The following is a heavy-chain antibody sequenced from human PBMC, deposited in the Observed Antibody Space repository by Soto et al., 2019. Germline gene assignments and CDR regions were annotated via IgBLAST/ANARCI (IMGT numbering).Heavy chain of an antibody. Sequence: EVQLLESGGGLVQPGGFLRLSCVASGFTFSSCAIFWFRQTPGGGLECVSSFGSRGDNTYYAQSVKGRFTISRDNSKNTVYLQMDRLRGEDTAMYYCARDLGIERHQLRVADDWVQGTLVSVSS. CDR2: FGSRGDNT. CDR1: GFTFSSCA. CDR3: ARDLGIERHQLRVADD. V-gene: IGHV3-23*01. D-gene: IGHD1-1*01. J-gene: IGHJ4*02.